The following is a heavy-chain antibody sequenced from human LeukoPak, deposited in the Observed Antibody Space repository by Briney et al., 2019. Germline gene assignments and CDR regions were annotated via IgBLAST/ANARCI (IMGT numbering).Heavy chain of an antibody. CDR3: ARDRVGAPYYFDS. J-gene: IGHJ4*02. Sequence: SETLSLPFPGFGGPISSSSYDWGWIRPPPGKGLEWIGSIYYSGSTYYNPFLKSRVTISVDTSKNHLYLKLSSVTAPDAAVYYCARDRVGAPYYFDSWGQGTLVTVSS. CDR2: IYYSGST. D-gene: IGHD1-26*01. CDR1: GGPISSSSYD. V-gene: IGHV4-39*07.